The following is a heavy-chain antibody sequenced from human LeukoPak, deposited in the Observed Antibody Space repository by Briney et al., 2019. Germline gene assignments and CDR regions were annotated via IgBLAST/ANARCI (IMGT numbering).Heavy chain of an antibody. Sequence: SETLSLTCTVSGDSINNKNFYWGWIRKPPGKGLEWIGSIYYTGHTYVNPSLKSRVTISVDTSKNQFSLKLSSVTAADTAVYYCARQLKVVGTPNWFDPWGQGTLVTVSS. D-gene: IGHD6-19*01. CDR3: ARQLKVVGTPNWFDP. CDR2: IYYTGHT. CDR1: GDSINNKNFY. J-gene: IGHJ5*02. V-gene: IGHV4-39*07.